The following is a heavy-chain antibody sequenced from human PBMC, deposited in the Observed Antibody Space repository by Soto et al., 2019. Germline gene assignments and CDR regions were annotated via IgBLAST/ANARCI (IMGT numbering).Heavy chain of an antibody. V-gene: IGHV4-4*02. D-gene: IGHD2-15*01. CDR1: GGSISSSNW. J-gene: IGHJ6*02. CDR3: ARVSPTQDIVVVVAAYDYYYYGMDV. CDR2: IYHSGST. Sequence: SETLSLTCAVSGGSISSSNWWSWVRQPPGKGLEWIGEIYHSGSTNYNPSLKSRVTISVDKSKNQFSLKLSSVTAADTAVYYCARVSPTQDIVVVVAAYDYYYYGMDVWGQGTTVTAS.